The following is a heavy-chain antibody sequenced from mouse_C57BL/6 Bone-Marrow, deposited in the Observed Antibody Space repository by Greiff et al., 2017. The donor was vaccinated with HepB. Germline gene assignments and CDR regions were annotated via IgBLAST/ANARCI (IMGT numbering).Heavy chain of an antibody. Sequence: EVKLQESGPGLVKPSQSLSLTCSVTGYSITRGYYWNWIRQFPGNKLEWMGYISYDGSNNYNPSLKNRISITRDTSKNQFFLKLNSVTTEDTATYYCARDRDYYGSSYVPFDYWGQGTTLTVSS. CDR3: ARDRDYYGSSYVPFDY. J-gene: IGHJ2*01. D-gene: IGHD1-1*01. CDR1: GYSITRGYY. V-gene: IGHV3-6*01. CDR2: ISYDGSN.